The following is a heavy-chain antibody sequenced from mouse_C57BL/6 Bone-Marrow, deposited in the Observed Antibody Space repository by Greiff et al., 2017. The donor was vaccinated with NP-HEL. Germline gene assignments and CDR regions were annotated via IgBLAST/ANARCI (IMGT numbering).Heavy chain of an antibody. D-gene: IGHD2-4*01. CDR1: GFNIKDYY. Sequence: VQLQQSGAELVRPGASVKLSCTASGFNIKDYYMHWVKQRPEQGLEWIGRIDPEDGDTEYAPKFQGKATMTADTSSTTAYLQLSSLTSEDTAFYYCTTEEGDDYDDFAYWGQGTLVTVSA. J-gene: IGHJ3*01. CDR3: TTEEGDDYDDFAY. CDR2: IDPEDGDT. V-gene: IGHV14-1*01.